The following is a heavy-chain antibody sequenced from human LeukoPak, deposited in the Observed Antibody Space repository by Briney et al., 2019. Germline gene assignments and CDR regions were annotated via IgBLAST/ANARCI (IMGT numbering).Heavy chain of an antibody. CDR1: GFTFSNYY. Sequence: PGGSLRVSCAVSGFTFSNYYMSWVRQAPGKGLEWVANIKGDGGDKYYADSVKGRFTISRDNGKNSLYLQMDNLRVEDTAFYYFARDKDRGWLKMTDAGFDSWVQGTLVSVCS. CDR2: IKGDGGDK. CDR3: ARDKDRGWLKMTDAGFDS. D-gene: IGHD5-24*01. V-gene: IGHV3-7*01. J-gene: IGHJ5*01.